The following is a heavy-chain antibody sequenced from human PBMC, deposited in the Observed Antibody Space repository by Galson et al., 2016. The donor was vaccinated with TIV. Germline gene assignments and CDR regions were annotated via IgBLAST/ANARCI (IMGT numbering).Heavy chain of an antibody. D-gene: IGHD3-10*01. CDR1: GDAINSSRYF. J-gene: IGHJ4*02. CDR3: ARHLNSYCSGYSYFTH. Sequence: LSLTCTVFGDAINSSRYFWGWVRQTPQKGLEWIGSIYYGGTTYYTPSLQSRLPLSVDTSKGQFSLWLRSVTAADTAIYYCARHLNSYCSGYSYFTHWGQGILVTGS. CDR2: IYYGGTT. V-gene: IGHV4-39*01.